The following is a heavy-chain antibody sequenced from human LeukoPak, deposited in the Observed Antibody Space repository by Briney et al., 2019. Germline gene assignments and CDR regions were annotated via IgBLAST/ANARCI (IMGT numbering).Heavy chain of an antibody. Sequence: SDTLSLTCTVSGGSVSNSLYYWSWIRQPPGKGLEWIGYIYYSGSTNYNPSLKSRVTISIDTSRNQFSLRLNSMTAADTAIYYCARVLRAASWRSYDYWGQGSLVTVSS. J-gene: IGHJ4*02. CDR1: GGSVSNSLYY. V-gene: IGHV4-61*01. D-gene: IGHD5-18*01. CDR2: IYYSGST. CDR3: ARVLRAASWRSYDY.